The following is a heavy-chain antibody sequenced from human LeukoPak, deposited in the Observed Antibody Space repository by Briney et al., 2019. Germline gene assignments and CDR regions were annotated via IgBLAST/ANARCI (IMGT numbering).Heavy chain of an antibody. V-gene: IGHV5-51*01. CDR3: ARQRFTMRAYAGNWFDP. J-gene: IGHJ5*02. CDR1: GYTFTDYW. D-gene: IGHD3-10*01. Sequence: GESLKISCQGSGYTFTDYWIGWVRQMPGKGLEWMGILYCDGSKTTYSPSFQSQVTISVDKSISTAYLQWNSLKASDTAMYYCARQRFTMRAYAGNWFDPWGQGTLVTVSS. CDR2: LYCDGSKT.